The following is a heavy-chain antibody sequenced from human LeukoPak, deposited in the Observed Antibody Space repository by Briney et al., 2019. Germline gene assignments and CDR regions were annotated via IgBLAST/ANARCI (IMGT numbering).Heavy chain of an antibody. CDR1: GGSISSGDYY. CDR3: ARGSVLRYFDWSPRDWFDP. V-gene: IGHV4-39*07. D-gene: IGHD3-9*01. J-gene: IGHJ5*02. Sequence: PSETLSLTCTVSGGSISSGDYYWSWIRQPPGKGLEWIGEINHSGSTNYNPSLKSRVTISVDTSKNQFSLKLSSVTAADTAVYYCARGSVLRYFDWSPRDWFDPWGQGTLVTVSS. CDR2: INHSGST.